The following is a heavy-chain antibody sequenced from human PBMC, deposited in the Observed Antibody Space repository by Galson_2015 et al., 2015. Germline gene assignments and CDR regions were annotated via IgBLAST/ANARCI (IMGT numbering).Heavy chain of an antibody. Sequence: SLRLSCAASGFTFSSYGMHWVRQAPGKGLEWVAVIWYDGSNKYYADSVKGRFTISRDNSKNTLYLQMNSLRAEDTAVYYCARYRGYSYTNAFDIWGQGTMVTVSS. CDR2: IWYDGSNK. J-gene: IGHJ3*02. D-gene: IGHD5-18*01. CDR1: GFTFSSYG. V-gene: IGHV3-33*01. CDR3: ARYRGYSYTNAFDI.